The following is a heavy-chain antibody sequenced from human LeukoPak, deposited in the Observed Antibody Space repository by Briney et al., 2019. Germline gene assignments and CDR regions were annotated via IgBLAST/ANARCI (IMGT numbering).Heavy chain of an antibody. J-gene: IGHJ4*02. CDR2: ISDGGGST. Sequence: PGGSLRLSCAASGSTFASYAMSWVRQAPGEGLQWVSAISDGGGSTYYADSVKGRFTISRDNSKNTLYLQMSGLRAEDTALYYCAREYTSGWYVVDYWGQGTLVTVSS. V-gene: IGHV3-23*01. CDR1: GSTFASYA. CDR3: AREYTSGWYVVDY. D-gene: IGHD6-19*01.